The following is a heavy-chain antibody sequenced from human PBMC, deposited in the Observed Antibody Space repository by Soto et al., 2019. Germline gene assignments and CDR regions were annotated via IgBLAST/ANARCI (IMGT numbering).Heavy chain of an antibody. D-gene: IGHD6-13*01. V-gene: IGHV4-61*01. CDR3: ARDLLVDSSSWYDY. Sequence: SETLSLTCTVSGGSVSSGSYYWSWIRQPPGKGLEWIGYIYYSGSTNYNPSLKSRVTISVDTSKNQLSLKLSSVTAADTAVYYCARDLLVDSSSWYDYWGQGTLVTVSS. CDR1: GGSVSSGSYY. J-gene: IGHJ4*02. CDR2: IYYSGST.